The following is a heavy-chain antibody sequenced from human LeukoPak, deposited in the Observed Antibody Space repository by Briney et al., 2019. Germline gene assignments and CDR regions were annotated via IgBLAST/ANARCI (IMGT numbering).Heavy chain of an antibody. CDR1: GFTFSTYE. CDR2: IRSSGSPI. CDR3: VRDPDALDY. Sequence: QPGGSLRLSCVASGFTFSTYEMNWVRQAPGKGLEWVAYIRSSGSPIYYADSVKGRFTISRDNAKNSLYLQMNSLRDEDTAVYFCVRDPDALDYWGQGTLVTVSS. J-gene: IGHJ4*02. V-gene: IGHV3-48*03.